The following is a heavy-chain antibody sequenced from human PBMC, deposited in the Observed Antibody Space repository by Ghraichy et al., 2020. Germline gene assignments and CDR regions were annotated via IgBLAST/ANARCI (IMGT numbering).Heavy chain of an antibody. CDR3: ARDLGGGWYFDY. D-gene: IGHD6-19*01. V-gene: IGHV3-7*01. J-gene: IGHJ4*02. Sequence: GESLNISCAASGFIISGYWMSWVRQAPGKGPEWVANIKKDGSEKYYVDSVKGRFTISRDNAKNSLYLEMNSLRAEDTAVYYCARDLGGGWYFDYWGQGALVTVSS. CDR1: GFIISGYW. CDR2: IKKDGSEK.